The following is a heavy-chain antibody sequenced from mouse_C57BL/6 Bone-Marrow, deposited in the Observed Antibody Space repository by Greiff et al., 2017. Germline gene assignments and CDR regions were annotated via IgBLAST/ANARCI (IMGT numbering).Heavy chain of an antibody. Sequence: QVQLKQSGAELMKPGASVKLSCKATGYTFTGYWIEWVKQRPGHGLEWIGEILTGSGSTNYNEKFKGKSTFTADTSSNTAYMQRSSLTTEDSAIYYCGGNLKYFDVWGTGTTVTVSS. CDR2: ILTGSGST. J-gene: IGHJ1*03. D-gene: IGHD2-1*01. CDR3: GGNLKYFDV. V-gene: IGHV1-9*01. CDR1: GYTFTGYW.